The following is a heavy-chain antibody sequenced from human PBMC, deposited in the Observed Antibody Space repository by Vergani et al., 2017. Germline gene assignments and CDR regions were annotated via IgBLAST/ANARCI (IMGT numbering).Heavy chain of an antibody. Sequence: QVRLEESGPGLVKPSETLSLTCSVSGYSIGSGFYWAWIRQSPGEGLQWLTSIHNRGKTYHNPSLKSRVSVSLDTSKTRFSLNLTSVPATDTAVYYCARSQGDYWYFDLWGPGSLVTVSS. V-gene: IGHV4-38-2*01. J-gene: IGHJ2*01. CDR1: GYSIGSGFY. CDR3: ARSQGDYWYFDL. D-gene: IGHD2-21*01. CDR2: IHNRGKT.